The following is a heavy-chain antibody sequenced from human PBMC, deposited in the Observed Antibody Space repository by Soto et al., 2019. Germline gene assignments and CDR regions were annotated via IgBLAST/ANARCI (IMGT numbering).Heavy chain of an antibody. CDR3: ASLNHMGY. CDR1: GGSISRHC. Sequence: PSETLSLTCTVSGGSISRHCRSCVRQPPGKGLEWIVYIYSSGSTNYNPSLKSRGTISVDTSKKQFSLKLTSVTAADTAGYYGASLNHMGYSGQGTVVIGSS. CDR2: IYSSGST. J-gene: IGHJ4*02. V-gene: IGHV4-59*11.